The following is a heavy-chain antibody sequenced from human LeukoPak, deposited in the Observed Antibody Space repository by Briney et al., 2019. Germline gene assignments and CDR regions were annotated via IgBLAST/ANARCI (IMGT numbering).Heavy chain of an antibody. V-gene: IGHV4-39*01. Sequence: LETLSLTCTVSGGSISSSSYYWGWIRQPPGKGPEWIGSIYYSGSTYYNPSLKSRVTISVDTSKNQFSLKLSSVTAAGTAVYYCARQYYDFWSGYHSPFDYWGQGTLVTVSS. CDR3: ARQYYDFWSGYHSPFDY. D-gene: IGHD3-3*01. CDR1: GGSISSSSYY. J-gene: IGHJ4*02. CDR2: IYYSGST.